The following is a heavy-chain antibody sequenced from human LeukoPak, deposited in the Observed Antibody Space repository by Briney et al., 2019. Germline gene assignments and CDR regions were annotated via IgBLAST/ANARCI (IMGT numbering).Heavy chain of an antibody. D-gene: IGHD3-16*01. CDR2: ISAYNGNT. Sequence: ASVKVSCNASGYTFITYGISGVRQAPGQGLEWRGWISAYNGNTNYAQKFQGRVTMTTDTSTSTAYMELRSLRSDDTAVYYCARESRARGREFDYWGQGTLVTVSS. CDR3: ARESRARGREFDY. CDR1: GYTFITYG. V-gene: IGHV1-18*01. J-gene: IGHJ4*02.